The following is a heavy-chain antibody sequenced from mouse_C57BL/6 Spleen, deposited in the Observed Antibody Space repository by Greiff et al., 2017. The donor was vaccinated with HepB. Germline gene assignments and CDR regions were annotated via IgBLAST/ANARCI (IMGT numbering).Heavy chain of an antibody. J-gene: IGHJ3*01. Sequence: DVMLVESGGGLVQPKGSLKLSCAASGFSFNTYAMNWVRQAPGKGLEWVARIRSKSNNYATYYADSVKDRFTISRDDSESMLYLQMNNLKTEDTAMYYCVRQIYYDYDGFAYWGQGTLVTVSA. V-gene: IGHV10-1*01. CDR2: IRSKSNNYAT. CDR3: VRQIYYDYDGFAY. D-gene: IGHD2-4*01. CDR1: GFSFNTYA.